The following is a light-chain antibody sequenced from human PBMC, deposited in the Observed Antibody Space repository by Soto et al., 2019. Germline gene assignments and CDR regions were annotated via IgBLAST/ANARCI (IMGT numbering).Light chain of an antibody. V-gene: IGKV3-20*01. Sequence: EIVMTQSPGTLSVSPGEGATLSCRASQSISSNLAWFQQKPGQAPRLLIYGASSRATGIPDRFGGSGSGTDFTLTISRLEPEDFAVYYCQQYARLPLTFGGGTKVEIK. CDR2: GAS. CDR3: QQYARLPLT. CDR1: QSISSN. J-gene: IGKJ4*01.